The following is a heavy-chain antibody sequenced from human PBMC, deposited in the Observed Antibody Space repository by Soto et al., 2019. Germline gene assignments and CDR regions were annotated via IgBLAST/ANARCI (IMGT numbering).Heavy chain of an antibody. Sequence: GGSLRLSCAASGFTFDDYAMYWVRQTPGKGLEWVSGISWNSGSIDYADSVKGRFTISRDNAKKSLYLQMNSLRAEDTALYYCAKAIYGSLQRPTELDYWGQGTLVTVSS. V-gene: IGHV3-9*01. D-gene: IGHD3-10*01. J-gene: IGHJ4*02. CDR3: AKAIYGSLQRPTELDY. CDR1: GFTFDDYA. CDR2: ISWNSGSI.